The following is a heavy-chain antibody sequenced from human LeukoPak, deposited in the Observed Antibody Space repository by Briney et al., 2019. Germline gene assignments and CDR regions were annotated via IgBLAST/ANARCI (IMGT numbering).Heavy chain of an antibody. V-gene: IGHV4-34*01. CDR2: INHSGST. CDR1: GGSFSGYY. J-gene: IGHJ3*02. Sequence: SETLSLTCAVYGGSFSGYYWSWIRQPPGKGLEWIGEINHSGSTNYNPSLKSRVTLSVDTSKNQFSLKLSSVTAADTAVYYCARGRKVVAAWDAFDIWGQGTMVTVSS. D-gene: IGHD2-15*01. CDR3: ARGRKVVAAWDAFDI.